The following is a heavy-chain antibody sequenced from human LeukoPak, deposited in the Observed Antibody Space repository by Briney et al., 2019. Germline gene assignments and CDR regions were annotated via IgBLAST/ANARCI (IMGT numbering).Heavy chain of an antibody. D-gene: IGHD3-3*01. Sequence: GGSLRLSCASSGFPFSSYAMTWVRQAPGKGLEWVSAISGSGGSTYYADSVKGRFTISRDNSKNTVYLQMNSLRAEDTAVYYCAKFTIFGVVALGYFDYWGQGTLVTVSS. CDR3: AKFTIFGVVALGYFDY. J-gene: IGHJ4*02. V-gene: IGHV3-23*01. CDR1: GFPFSSYA. CDR2: ISGSGGST.